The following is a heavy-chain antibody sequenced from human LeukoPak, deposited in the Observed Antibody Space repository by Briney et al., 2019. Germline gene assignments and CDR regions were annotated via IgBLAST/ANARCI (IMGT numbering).Heavy chain of an antibody. Sequence: ASVKVSCKVSGYTLTELSMHWVRPAPGKGLEWMGGFDPEDGETIYAQKFQGRVTMTEDTSTDTAYMELSSLRSEDTAVYYCASGKNRDYDFWSGAPDPAFDIWGQGTMVTVSS. J-gene: IGHJ3*02. V-gene: IGHV1-24*01. D-gene: IGHD3-3*01. CDR1: GYTLTELS. CDR2: FDPEDGET. CDR3: ASGKNRDYDFWSGAPDPAFDI.